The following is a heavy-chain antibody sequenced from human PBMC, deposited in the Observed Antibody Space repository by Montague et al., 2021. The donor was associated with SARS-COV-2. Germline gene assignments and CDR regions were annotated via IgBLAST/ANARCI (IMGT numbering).Heavy chain of an antibody. CDR2: IHHGGST. D-gene: IGHD3-10*01. Sequence: SETLSLTCAVHGGSFSTYSWNWIRQPPGKGLEWIGEIHHGGSTNYNPSLESRVTISADTSKNQFSLKLTSVAAADTAVYCCARLRDGVVPSPILGVGPYYSYYYMDVWGRGTTVTVSS. J-gene: IGHJ6*03. V-gene: IGHV4-34*01. CDR1: GGSFSTYS. CDR3: ARLRDGVVPSPILGVGPYYSYYYMDV.